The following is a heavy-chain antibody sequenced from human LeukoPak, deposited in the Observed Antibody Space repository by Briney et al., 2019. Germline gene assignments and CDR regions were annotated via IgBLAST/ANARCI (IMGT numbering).Heavy chain of an antibody. Sequence: SEALSLTCTVSGGSISSYYWGWIRQPPGKGLEWIVSIHYSETTYYNPSLKSRVTISVDTSKNHFSLKLSSVTAADTAVYYCARHSVLGGSDPWGQGTLVTVSS. V-gene: IGHV4-39*01. CDR1: GGSISSYY. J-gene: IGHJ5*02. CDR3: ARHSVLGGSDP. CDR2: IHYSETT. D-gene: IGHD3-16*01.